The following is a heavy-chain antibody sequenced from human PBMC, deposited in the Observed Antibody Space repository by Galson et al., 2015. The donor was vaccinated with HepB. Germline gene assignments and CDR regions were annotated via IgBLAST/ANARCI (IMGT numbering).Heavy chain of an antibody. CDR1: GDTFSSYA. Sequence: SVKVSCKASGDTFSSYAISWVRQAPGQGLEWMGGIIPIFGTANYAQKFQGRVTITADESTSTAYMELSSLRSEDTAVYYCARTMVRGVFFPRTYGMDVWGQGTTVTVSS. V-gene: IGHV1-69*13. CDR2: IIPIFGTA. CDR3: ARTMVRGVFFPRTYGMDV. J-gene: IGHJ6*02. D-gene: IGHD3-10*01.